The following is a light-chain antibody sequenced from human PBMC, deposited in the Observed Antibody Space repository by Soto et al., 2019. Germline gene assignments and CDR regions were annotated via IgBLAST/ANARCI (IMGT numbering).Light chain of an antibody. J-gene: IGLJ1*01. Sequence: QSVLTQPASVSGSPGQSITISCTGTSSDVGGYNYVSWYQQHPGKAHKLVIYDVTNRPSGVSNRFSGSKSGNTASLTISGLRVEDEADYYCSSYTSTSPLGNVFGTGTKVTVL. CDR3: SSYTSTSPLGNV. CDR1: SSDVGGYNY. CDR2: DVT. V-gene: IGLV2-14*03.